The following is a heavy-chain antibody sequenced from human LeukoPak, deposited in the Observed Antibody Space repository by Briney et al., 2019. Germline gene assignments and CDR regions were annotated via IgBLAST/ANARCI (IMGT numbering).Heavy chain of an antibody. J-gene: IGHJ4*02. V-gene: IGHV6-1*01. CDR3: ARDISSWNYYFDY. D-gene: IGHD6-13*01. CDR1: GDSVSSNSSA. Sequence: SQTLSLTCAISGDSVSSNSSAWNWIRQSPSRGLEWLGRTFYRSKWYYDYVVSLKGRITINPDTSKNQFSLQLSSATPEDTAVYYCARDISSWNYYFDYWGQGTQVTVSS. CDR2: TFYRSKWYY.